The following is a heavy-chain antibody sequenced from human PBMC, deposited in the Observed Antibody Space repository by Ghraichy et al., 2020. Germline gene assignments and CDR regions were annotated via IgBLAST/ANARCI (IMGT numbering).Heavy chain of an antibody. CDR1: GFTFREYA. CDR2: ISESGGDT. J-gene: IGHJ4*02. CDR3: VKGQWVRHIRKSVVVTPGY. V-gene: IGHV3-23*01. Sequence: GGSLRLSCAASGFTFREYAMGWVRQAPGRGLEWVSIISESGGDTHIADPVKGRFTISRDNSRNTTYLQMSSLGVEDTAAYYCVKGQWVRHIRKSVVVTPGYWGQGTLVTVS. D-gene: IGHD2-21*02.